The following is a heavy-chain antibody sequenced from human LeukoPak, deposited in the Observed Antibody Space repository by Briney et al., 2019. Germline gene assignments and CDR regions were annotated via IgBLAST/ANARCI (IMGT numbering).Heavy chain of an antibody. V-gene: IGHV4-59*08. D-gene: IGHD6-19*01. Sequence: SETLSLTCTVSGGSISSYYWSWIRPPPGMGRAWIVSHHYSGSTNYNPSLKSRVTISVDTSKNQFSLKLSSVTAADTAVYYCVRLISGWYYFDNWGQGTLVTVSS. J-gene: IGHJ4*02. CDR3: VRLISGWYYFDN. CDR1: GGSISSYY. CDR2: HHYSGST.